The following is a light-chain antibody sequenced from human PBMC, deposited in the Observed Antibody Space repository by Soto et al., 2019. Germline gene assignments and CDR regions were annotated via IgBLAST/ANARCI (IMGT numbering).Light chain of an antibody. CDR3: QQYYNTPLT. CDR1: QSILYSSNNKSY. V-gene: IGKV4-1*01. J-gene: IGKJ4*01. CDR2: WAF. Sequence: DIVMTQSPDSLAVSLGERATINCKASQSILYSSNNKSYLAWYQQKPGQPPKLLIYWAFTRESGVPDRFSGSGCGTDFTLTISSLQAEDVAVYYCQQYYNTPLTFGGGTKVQIK.